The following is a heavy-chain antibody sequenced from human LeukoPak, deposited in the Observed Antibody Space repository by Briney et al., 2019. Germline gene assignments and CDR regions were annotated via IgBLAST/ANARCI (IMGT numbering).Heavy chain of an antibody. V-gene: IGHV4-39*01. Sequence: SETLSLTCTVSGGSISSSSYYWGWIRQPPGKGLEWIASVFYVGSTYYNPSLKSRVAIYIDTSKNQFSLRLTSVTSADTGVYYCARHCQADTGPLGHWGQGTLVTVSS. CDR1: GGSISSSSYY. D-gene: IGHD5-18*01. CDR3: ARHCQADTGPLGH. J-gene: IGHJ1*01. CDR2: VFYVGST.